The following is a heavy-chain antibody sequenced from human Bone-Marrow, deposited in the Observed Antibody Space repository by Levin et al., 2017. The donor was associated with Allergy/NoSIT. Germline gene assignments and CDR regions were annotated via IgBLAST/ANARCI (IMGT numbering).Heavy chain of an antibody. CDR1: DDSMSSGGYY. CDR2: VYYSGGT. J-gene: IGHJ4*02. D-gene: IGHD2-2*01. CDR3: ARHVRYRDAPTYFDS. Sequence: SETLSLTCTVSDDSMSSGGYYWSWIRQGPEKGLEWIGYVYYSGGTFYNPSLKSRLSISIEESQRKFYLNLRSVTAADTAVYYCARHVRYRDAPTYFDSWGQGTLVTVSS. V-gene: IGHV4-31*03.